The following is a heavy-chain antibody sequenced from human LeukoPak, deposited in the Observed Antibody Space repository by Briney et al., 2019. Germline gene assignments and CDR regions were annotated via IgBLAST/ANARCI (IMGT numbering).Heavy chain of an antibody. J-gene: IGHJ4*02. CDR2: ISYDGSNK. CDR3: ARTEGIAAASRGFYY. CDR1: GFTFSSYA. Sequence: PGGSLRLSRAASGFTFSSYAMHWVRQAPGKGLEWVAVISYDGSNKYYADSVKGRFTISRDNSKNTLYLQMNSLRAEDTAVYYCARTEGIAAASRGFYYWGQGTLVTVSS. V-gene: IGHV3-30*04. D-gene: IGHD6-13*01.